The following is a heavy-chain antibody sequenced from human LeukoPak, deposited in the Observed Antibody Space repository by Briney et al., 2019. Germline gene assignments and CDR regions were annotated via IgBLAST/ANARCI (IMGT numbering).Heavy chain of an antibody. D-gene: IGHD1-14*01. CDR1: GYTFTSYG. J-gene: IGHJ6*02. CDR2: ISAYNGNT. CDR3: ARVATGSWYYYYGMDV. Sequence: ASVKVSCKASGYTFTSYGISWVRQAPGQGLEWMGWISAYNGNTNYAQKLQGRVTMTTDTSTSTAYMELRSLRSEDTAVYYCARVATGSWYYYYGMDVWGQGTTVTVSS. V-gene: IGHV1-18*01.